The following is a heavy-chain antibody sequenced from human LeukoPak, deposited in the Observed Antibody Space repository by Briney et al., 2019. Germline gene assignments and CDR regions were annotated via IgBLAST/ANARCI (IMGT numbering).Heavy chain of an antibody. J-gene: IGHJ4*02. V-gene: IGHV3-23*01. D-gene: IGHD6-13*01. CDR3: AKLYSSSWYRTTYFDY. Sequence: GGSLRLSCAASGFTFSSYAMSWVRQAPGKGLEWVSAISGSDGSTYYADSVKGRFTISRDNSKNTLYLQMNSLRAEDTAVYYCAKLYSSSWYRTTYFDYWGQGTLVTVSS. CDR2: ISGSDGST. CDR1: GFTFSSYA.